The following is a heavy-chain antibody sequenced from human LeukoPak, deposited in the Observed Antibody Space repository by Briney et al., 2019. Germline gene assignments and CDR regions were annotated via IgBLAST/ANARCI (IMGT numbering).Heavy chain of an antibody. CDR2: IYHSGST. CDR1: GYSISSGYY. J-gene: IGHJ3*01. V-gene: IGHV4-38-2*02. Sequence: PSETLSLTCTVSGYSISSGYYWGWIRQPPGKGLEWIGSIYHSGSTYYNPSLKSRVTISVDTSKNQFSLKLSSVTAADAAVYYCAKPSNYYGSATDAFDFWGQGTMVTVSS. CDR3: AKPSNYYGSATDAFDF. D-gene: IGHD3-10*01.